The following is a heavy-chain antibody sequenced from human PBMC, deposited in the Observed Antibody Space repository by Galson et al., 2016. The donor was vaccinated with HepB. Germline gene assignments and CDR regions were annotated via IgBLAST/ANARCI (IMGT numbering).Heavy chain of an antibody. Sequence: SLRLSCAASGFTFKSYSMNWVRQAPGKGLEWVSYISTSSSYIFYADSVKGRFTISRDNAKNSLQLQTNSLRAEDTAVYYCARAAGHGHYGSGSRFDYWGQGTLVTVSS. CDR3: ARAAGHGHYGSGSRFDY. CDR1: GFTFKSYS. J-gene: IGHJ4*02. CDR2: ISTSSSYI. D-gene: IGHD3-10*01. V-gene: IGHV3-21*01.